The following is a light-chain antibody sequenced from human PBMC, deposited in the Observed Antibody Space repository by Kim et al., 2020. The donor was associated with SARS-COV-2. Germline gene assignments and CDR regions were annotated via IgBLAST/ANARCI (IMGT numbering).Light chain of an antibody. J-gene: IGLJ2*01. V-gene: IGLV3-21*04. CDR3: QVWDSRSDHVV. CDR1: NIGSKT. Sequence: SYELTQPPSVSVAPGKTARITCGGNNIGSKTVHWYQQKPGQAPVLVIYYDSDRPSGIPERVSGSNSGDTATLTISRVEAGDEADYYCQVWDSRSDHVVFG. CDR2: YDS.